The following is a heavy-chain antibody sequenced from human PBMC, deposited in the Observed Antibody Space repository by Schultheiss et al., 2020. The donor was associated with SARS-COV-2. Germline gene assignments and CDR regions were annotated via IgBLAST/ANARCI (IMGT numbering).Heavy chain of an antibody. CDR3: ARAPDCGGGSCYGYHYYGMDV. V-gene: IGHV3-74*01. J-gene: IGHJ6*02. D-gene: IGHD2-15*01. CDR1: GFAVSDHY. Sequence: GESLKISCEASGFAVSDHYMNWVRQAPGKGLVWVSRINEDGSTTNYADSVKGRFTISRDNAKQTLYLQMNSLRADDTAVYYCARAPDCGGGSCYGYHYYGMDVWGQGTTVTVSS. CDR2: INEDGSTT.